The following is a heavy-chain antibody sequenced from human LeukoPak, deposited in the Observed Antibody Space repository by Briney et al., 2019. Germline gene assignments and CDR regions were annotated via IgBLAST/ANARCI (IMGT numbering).Heavy chain of an antibody. Sequence: GGSLRLSCAASGFTVSSNYMSWVRQAPGKGLEWVSAIRGNRGSTYYANSVKGRFTVSRDDSKNTLHLQMNSLRAEDTAVYYCTKDRPDSGLDPWGQGTLVTVSS. CDR2: IRGNRGST. D-gene: IGHD6-25*01. V-gene: IGHV3-23*01. J-gene: IGHJ5*02. CDR3: TKDRPDSGLDP. CDR1: GFTVSSNY.